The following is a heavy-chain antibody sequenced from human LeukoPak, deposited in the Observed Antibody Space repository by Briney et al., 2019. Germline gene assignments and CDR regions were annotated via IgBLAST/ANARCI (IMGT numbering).Heavy chain of an antibody. V-gene: IGHV3-7*01. CDR2: IKQDGSEK. D-gene: IGHD1-26*01. CDR3: AGPIVGATSPFDY. CDR1: GFTFSSYA. Sequence: GGSLRLSCAASGFTFSSYAMSWVRQAPGKGLEWVANIKQDGSEKYYVDSVKGRFTISRDNAKNSLYLQMNSLRAEDTAVYYCAGPIVGATSPFDYWGQGTLVTVSS. J-gene: IGHJ4*02.